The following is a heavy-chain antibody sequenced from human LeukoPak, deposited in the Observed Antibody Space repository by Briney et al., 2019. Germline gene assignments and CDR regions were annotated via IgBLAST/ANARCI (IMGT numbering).Heavy chain of an antibody. CDR3: ARRGYSGYDSYYFDY. D-gene: IGHD5-12*01. V-gene: IGHV3-74*01. Sequence: GGSLRLSCAASGFTFSSYWMHWVRQAPGKGLVWVSRINSDGSSTSYADSVKGRFTISRDNAKNTLYLQMNSLRAEDTAVYYCARRGYSGYDSYYFDYWGQGTLVTVSS. J-gene: IGHJ4*02. CDR2: INSDGSST. CDR1: GFTFSSYW.